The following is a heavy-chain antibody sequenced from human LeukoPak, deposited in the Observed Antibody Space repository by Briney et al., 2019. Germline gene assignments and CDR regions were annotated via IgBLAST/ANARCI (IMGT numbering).Heavy chain of an antibody. CDR2: INPNSGGT. CDR1: GGTFSSYA. V-gene: IGHV1-2*02. J-gene: IGHJ4*02. Sequence: ASVKVSCKASGGTFSSYAISWVRQAPGQGLEWMGWINPNSGGTNYAQKFQGRVTMTRDTSISTAYMELSRLRSDDTAVYYCARELRSLDYWGQGTLVTVSS. CDR3: ARELRSLDY.